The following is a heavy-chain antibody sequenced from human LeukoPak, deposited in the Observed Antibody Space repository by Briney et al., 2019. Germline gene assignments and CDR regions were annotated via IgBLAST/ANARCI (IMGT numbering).Heavy chain of an antibody. Sequence: ASVKVSCKASGYTFTSYYMHWVRQAPGQGLKWMGIINPSGGSTSYAQKFQGRVTMTRDTSTSTVYMELSSLRSEDTAVYYCARKGLYYDSSGYPDYWGQGTLVTVSS. CDR2: INPSGGST. J-gene: IGHJ4*02. CDR1: GYTFTSYY. V-gene: IGHV1-46*01. CDR3: ARKGLYYDSSGYPDY. D-gene: IGHD3-22*01.